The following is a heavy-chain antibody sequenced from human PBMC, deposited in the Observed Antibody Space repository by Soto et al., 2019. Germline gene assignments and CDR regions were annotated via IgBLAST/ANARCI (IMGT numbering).Heavy chain of an antibody. CDR1: RVAFSKFI. D-gene: IGHD6-19*01. CDR3: AKVRYSSPMGYYYGMDV. Sequence: ASVKVSCKASRVAFSKFIVTWVRQAPGLGLEWVGGIIPIFGTANYAQKFRGRVTITADESTSTSYMEVNNLRSEDTAVYYCAKVRYSSPMGYYYGMDVWGQGTTVTVSS. CDR2: IIPIFGTA. J-gene: IGHJ6*02. V-gene: IGHV1-69*13.